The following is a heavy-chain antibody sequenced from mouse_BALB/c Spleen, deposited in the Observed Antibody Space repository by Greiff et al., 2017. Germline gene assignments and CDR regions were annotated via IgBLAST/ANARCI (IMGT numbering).Heavy chain of an antibody. J-gene: IGHJ2*01. CDR2: INPYYGST. D-gene: IGHD1-1*01. V-gene: IGHV1-39*01. CDR1: GYSFTDYI. Sequence: VQLQQPGPELVKPGASVKISCKASGYSFTDYIMLWVKQSHGKSLEWIGNINPYYGSTSYNLKFKGKATLTVDKSSSTAYMQLNSLTSEDSAVYYCAYGSSFDYWGQGTTLTVSS. CDR3: AYGSSFDY.